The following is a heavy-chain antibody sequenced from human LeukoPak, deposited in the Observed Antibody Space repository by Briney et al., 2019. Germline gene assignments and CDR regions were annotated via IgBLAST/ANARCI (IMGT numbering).Heavy chain of an antibody. Sequence: PSETLSLTCTVSGGSISSSGYFWGWIRQPPGKGLEWIGSIYYSGSTYNNPSLKSRVTISVDTSKNQFSLKLSSVTAADTAVYYCARLYGSGSYPPTNWFDPWGQGTLVTVSS. CDR1: GGSISSSGYF. J-gene: IGHJ5*02. V-gene: IGHV4-39*01. CDR2: IYYSGST. CDR3: ARLYGSGSYPPTNWFDP. D-gene: IGHD3-10*01.